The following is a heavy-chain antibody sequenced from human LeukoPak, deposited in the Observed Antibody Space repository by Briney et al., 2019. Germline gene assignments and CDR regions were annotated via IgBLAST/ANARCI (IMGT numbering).Heavy chain of an antibody. Sequence: ASVKVSCKASGGTFSRYAISWVRQAPGQRLEWMGGIIPIFGTANYAQKFQGRVTITADKSTSTAYMELSSLRSEDTAVYYCARVIAAAGTPDHYYGMDVWGKGTTVTVSS. CDR3: ARVIAAAGTPDHYYGMDV. CDR2: IIPIFGTA. D-gene: IGHD6-13*01. V-gene: IGHV1-69*06. CDR1: GGTFSRYA. J-gene: IGHJ6*04.